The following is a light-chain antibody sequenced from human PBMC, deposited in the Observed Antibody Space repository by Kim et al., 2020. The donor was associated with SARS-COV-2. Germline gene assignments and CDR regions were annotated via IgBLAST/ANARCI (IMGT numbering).Light chain of an antibody. CDR2: QYS. CDR1: KLGDKY. V-gene: IGLV3-1*01. CDR3: QAWDSSTVV. J-gene: IGLJ2*01. Sequence: VSPGQTAIITCSGDKLGDKYACWYQQKPGQSPVLVIYQYSKRPSGIPERFSGSNSGNTATLTISGTQAMDEADYYCQAWDSSTVVFGGGTQLTVL.